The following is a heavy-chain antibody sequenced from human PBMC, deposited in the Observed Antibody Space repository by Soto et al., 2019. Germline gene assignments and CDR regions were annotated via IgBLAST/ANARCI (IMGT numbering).Heavy chain of an antibody. D-gene: IGHD2-2*01. CDR2: IYSGGST. V-gene: IGHV3-66*01. Sequence: GGSLRLSCAASGFTVSTKYMSWVRQAPGKGLEWVSVIYSGGSTFYADSVRGRFTISRDNSKNTVNLQMNSLRAEDTAVYYCARGSSTSHNDAFDIWGQGTMVTVSS. CDR1: GFTVSTKY. J-gene: IGHJ3*02. CDR3: ARGSSTSHNDAFDI.